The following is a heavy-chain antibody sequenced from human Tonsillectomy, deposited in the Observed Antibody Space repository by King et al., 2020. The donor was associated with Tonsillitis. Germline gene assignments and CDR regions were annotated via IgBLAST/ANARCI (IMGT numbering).Heavy chain of an antibody. CDR2: IYYSGST. V-gene: IGHV4-31*03. Sequence: QLQESGPGLVKPSQTLSLTCTVSGGSISSGVSYWSWIRQHPGKGLEWIGYIYYSGSTFYNPSLKSRVTLSVDTSKNQFSLRLNSVTAGDTAGYYCASTDCGGDCYMFSWSFDLWGRGTLVTVSS. CDR1: GGSISSGVSY. J-gene: IGHJ2*01. CDR3: ASTDCGGDCYMFSWSFDL. D-gene: IGHD2-21*02.